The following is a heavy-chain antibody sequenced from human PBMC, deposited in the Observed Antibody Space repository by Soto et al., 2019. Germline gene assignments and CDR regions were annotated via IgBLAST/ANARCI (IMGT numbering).Heavy chain of an antibody. D-gene: IGHD3-3*01. CDR3: ASAIFGVADDAFDI. Sequence: SVKVTCKDSGGTFSSYTSRWVRQAPGQGLEWMGRIIPILGIANYAQKFQGRVTITADKSTSTAYMELSSLRSEDTAVYYCASAIFGVADDAFDIWGQGTMVTVSS. V-gene: IGHV1-69*02. CDR2: IIPILGIA. J-gene: IGHJ3*02. CDR1: GGTFSSYT.